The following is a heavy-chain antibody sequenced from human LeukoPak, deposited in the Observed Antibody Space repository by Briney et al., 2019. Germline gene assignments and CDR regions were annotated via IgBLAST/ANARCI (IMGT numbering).Heavy chain of an antibody. CDR2: IHTSGST. V-gene: IGHV4-4*07. CDR3: ASSGLVYSYGYDY. CDR1: GGSISSYY. Sequence: PSETLSLTCTVSGGSISSYYWSWIRQPAGKGLEWIGRIHTSGSTNYNPSLKGRVTMSVDTSKNQFSLKLSSVTAADTAVYYCASSGLVYSYGYDYWGQGTLVTVSS. D-gene: IGHD5-18*01. J-gene: IGHJ4*02.